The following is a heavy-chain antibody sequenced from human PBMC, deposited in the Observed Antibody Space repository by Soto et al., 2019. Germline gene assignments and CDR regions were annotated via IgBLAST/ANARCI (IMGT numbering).Heavy chain of an antibody. CDR1: GYNFISHS. V-gene: IGHV1-18*01. Sequence: QIQLVQSGGEVKKPGASVKVSCKSSGYNFISHSITWVRQAPGQGLEWMGRISAYNGNTNHAQKFQGRLTMTTDTSTSTAYMELRSLRSDDTACYYCARGAFCGGAPGCREIDVWGQWTTVTVSS. CDR2: ISAYNGNT. CDR3: ARGAFCGGAPGCREIDV. J-gene: IGHJ6*02. D-gene: IGHD2-21*01.